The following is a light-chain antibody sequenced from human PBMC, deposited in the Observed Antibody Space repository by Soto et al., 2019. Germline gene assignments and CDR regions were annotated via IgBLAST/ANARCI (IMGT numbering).Light chain of an antibody. CDR1: QSISTY. J-gene: IGKJ1*01. CDR3: QQSYNTPRT. V-gene: IGKV1-39*01. Sequence: IQKTQSPSSLSASVGDRVTITCRASQSISTYLNWYQQRPGKAPNLLIYAASSLQSGVPSTFSGSGSGTDFTLTISSLQIEDFATYYCQQSYNTPRTFGQGTKVDIK. CDR2: AAS.